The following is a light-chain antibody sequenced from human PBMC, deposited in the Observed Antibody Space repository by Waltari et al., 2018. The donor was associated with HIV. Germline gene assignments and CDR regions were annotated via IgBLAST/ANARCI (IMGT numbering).Light chain of an antibody. CDR1: QSVSSSY. Sequence: EIVLTQSPGTLSLSPGERATLSCRASQSVSSSYLAWYQQKPGQAPRLLIYGASSRATGSPDRFSGSGSGTDFTLTISRLEPEDFAVYYCQQYGSSLGQGTKLEIK. V-gene: IGKV3-20*01. CDR2: GAS. J-gene: IGKJ2*01. CDR3: QQYGSS.